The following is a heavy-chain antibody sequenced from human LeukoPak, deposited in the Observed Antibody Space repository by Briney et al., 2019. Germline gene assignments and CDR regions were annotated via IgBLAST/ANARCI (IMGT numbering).Heavy chain of an antibody. CDR1: GYTFTSYA. CDR2: INAGNGNT. CDR3: AREERADIVLMVYATDSNWFDP. J-gene: IGHJ5*02. V-gene: IGHV1-3*01. D-gene: IGHD2-8*01. Sequence: ASVKVSCKASGYTFTSYAMHWVRQAPGQRLEWMGWINAGNGNTKYSQKFRGRVTITRDTSASTAYMELSSLRSEDTAVYYCAREERADIVLMVYATDSNWFDPWGQGTLVTVSS.